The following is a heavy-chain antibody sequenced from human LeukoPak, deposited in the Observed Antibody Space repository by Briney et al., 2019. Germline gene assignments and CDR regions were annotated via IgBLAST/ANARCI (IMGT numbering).Heavy chain of an antibody. CDR1: GFTFSDYW. V-gene: IGHV3-7*01. CDR2: INTDGSTT. Sequence: PGGSLRLSCAASGFTFSDYWIDWVRQAPGQGLEWVANINTDGSTTNYVESVRGRFTISRDNSKNTLYLQMNSLRAEDTAVYYCARDSDSYCGGDCYTWDYYYGMDVWGQGTTVTVSS. D-gene: IGHD2-21*02. CDR3: ARDSDSYCGGDCYTWDYYYGMDV. J-gene: IGHJ6*02.